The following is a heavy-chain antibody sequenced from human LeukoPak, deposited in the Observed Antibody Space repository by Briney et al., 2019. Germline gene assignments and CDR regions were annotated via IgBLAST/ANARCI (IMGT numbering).Heavy chain of an antibody. CDR1: GYTFTGYY. CDR2: INPNSGGT. J-gene: IGHJ4*02. V-gene: IGHV1-2*02. D-gene: IGHD3-10*01. CDR3: ARDITMVREIPDY. Sequence: TSVKVSCKASGYTFTGYYMHWVRQAPGQGLEWMGWINPNSGGTNYAQKFQGRVTMTRDTSISTAYMELSRLRSDDTAVYYCARDITMVREIPDYWGQGTLVTVSS.